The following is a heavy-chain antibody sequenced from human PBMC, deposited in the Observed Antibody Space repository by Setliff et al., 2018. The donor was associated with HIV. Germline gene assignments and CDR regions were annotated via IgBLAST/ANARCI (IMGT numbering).Heavy chain of an antibody. CDR2: IYTSGST. D-gene: IGHD6-6*01. J-gene: IGHJ3*02. CDR1: GGSISSDSYY. V-gene: IGHV4-61*09. CDR3: AGSSPSVVDAFDI. Sequence: SETLSLTCTVSGGSISSDSYYWSWIRQPAGKGLEWVGHIYTSGSTYNNPSLKSRVTISLDTSKNQFSLRLSSVTAADTAVYFCAGSSPSVVDAFDIWGQGTTVTVSS.